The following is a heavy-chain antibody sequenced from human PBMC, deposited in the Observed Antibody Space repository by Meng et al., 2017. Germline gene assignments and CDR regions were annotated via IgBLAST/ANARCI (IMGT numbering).Heavy chain of an antibody. J-gene: IGHJ6*02. D-gene: IGHD3-3*01. CDR3: ASNDFWSGRYYYGMDV. CDR2: IYHSGST. V-gene: IGHV4-38-2*01. Sequence: SETLSLTCAVSGYSISSGYYWCWIRQPPGKGLEWIGSIYHSGSTYYNPSLKSRVTILVDTSKNQFSLKLSSVTAADTAVYYCASNDFWSGRYYYGMDVWGQGTTVTVSS. CDR1: GYSISSGYY.